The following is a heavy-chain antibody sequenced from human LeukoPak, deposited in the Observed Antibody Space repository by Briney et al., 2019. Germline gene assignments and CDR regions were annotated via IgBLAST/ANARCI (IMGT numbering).Heavy chain of an antibody. D-gene: IGHD3-3*01. CDR3: ARGEGTGVASYYRY. Sequence: GGSLRLSCAASGFIFSKVYMSWVRQAPGKGLEWVSTITGGGGSTYYADPVKGRVTISRENSRNMLYLQMNSLRAEDTAIYYCARGEGTGVASYYRYWGQGTLVIVSS. J-gene: IGHJ4*02. V-gene: IGHV3-23*01. CDR2: ITGGGGST. CDR1: GFIFSKVY.